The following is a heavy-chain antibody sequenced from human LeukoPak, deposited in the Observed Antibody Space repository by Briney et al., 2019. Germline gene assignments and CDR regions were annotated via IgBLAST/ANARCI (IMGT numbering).Heavy chain of an antibody. D-gene: IGHD7-27*01. Sequence: GGSLRLSCAASGFTFSNAWMNWVRQAPGKGLEWVGRVKSKTDGGTTDYAAPVRGRFTISRDDSKHTLYLQVNSLKTEDTAVYYCTTGNWGSFSYWGQGTLVTVSS. J-gene: IGHJ4*02. CDR1: GFTFSNAW. CDR2: VKSKTDGGTT. V-gene: IGHV3-15*01. CDR3: TTGNWGSFSY.